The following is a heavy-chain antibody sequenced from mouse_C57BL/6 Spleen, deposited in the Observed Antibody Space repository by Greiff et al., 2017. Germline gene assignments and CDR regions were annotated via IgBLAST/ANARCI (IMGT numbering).Heavy chain of an antibody. CDR1: GYAFSSYW. Sequence: VMLVESGAELVKPGASVKISCKASGYAFSSYWMNWVKQRPGKGLEWIGQIYPGDGDTNYNGKFKGKATLTADKSSSTAYMQLSSLTSEDSAVYFCASRYYYGSSYAMDYWGQGTSVTVSS. J-gene: IGHJ4*01. D-gene: IGHD1-1*01. CDR3: ASRYYYGSSYAMDY. CDR2: IYPGDGDT. V-gene: IGHV1-80*01.